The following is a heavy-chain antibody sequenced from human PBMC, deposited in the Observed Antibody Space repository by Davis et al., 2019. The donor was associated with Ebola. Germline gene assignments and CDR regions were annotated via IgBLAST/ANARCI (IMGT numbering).Heavy chain of an antibody. CDR2: LWYDGSNT. Sequence: PGGSLRLSCAASGFTFSSYAMHWVRQAPGKGLEWVAGLWYDGSNTYYTDSVKGRFSISRDNSKNTLYLQMNSLRAENTAVYYCTREGGGHCSSTSCDNWLDPWGQGTLVTVSS. D-gene: IGHD2-2*01. CDR3: TREGGGHCSSTSCDNWLDP. CDR1: GFTFSSYA. J-gene: IGHJ5*02. V-gene: IGHV3-33*01.